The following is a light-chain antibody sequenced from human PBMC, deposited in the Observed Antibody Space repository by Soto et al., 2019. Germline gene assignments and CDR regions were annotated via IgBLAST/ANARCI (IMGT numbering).Light chain of an antibody. CDR3: HQSFSTPQT. V-gene: IGKV1-39*01. CDR2: AAS. J-gene: IGKJ1*01. CDR1: QSISSF. Sequence: DVQMTQPPSSLSASVGRSGTVTCRASQSISSFLNWYQQKPGKAPKLLIYAASSLQSGAPSRFSGSGSGTEFTLTISSLQPEAFATYYCHQSFSTPQTFGQVTKVDIK.